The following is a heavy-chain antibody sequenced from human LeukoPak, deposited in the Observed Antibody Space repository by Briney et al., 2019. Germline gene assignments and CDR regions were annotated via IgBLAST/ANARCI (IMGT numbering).Heavy chain of an antibody. D-gene: IGHD4-17*01. CDR3: ARGGHYDSTHFDYYHVMDV. J-gene: IGHJ6*04. V-gene: IGHV4-4*07. CDR2: IYSSGST. CDR1: GGSISSYY. Sequence: PSETLSLTCTVSGGSISSYYWSWIRQPAGKGLEWIGRIYSSGSTNYISSLKRRVTISIDTSKNQFSLELTSVTAADTAVYYCARGGHYDSTHFDYYHVMDVWGKGTTVSVSS.